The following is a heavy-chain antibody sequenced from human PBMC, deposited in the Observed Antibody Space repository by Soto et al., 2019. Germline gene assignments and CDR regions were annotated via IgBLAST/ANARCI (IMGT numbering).Heavy chain of an antibody. CDR3: AHAYGGRSLY. V-gene: IGHV2-5*02. CDR1: GFSLPTDRVG. Sequence: QITLKESGPTLVKPTQTLTLTCTFSGFSLPTDRVGVGWIRQPPGKALEWLAVIYWDDTKTYRPSLKSRPTITKDTSKNQVALTMTDMDPVDIATYYCAHAYGGRSLYWGQGTLVTVSS. J-gene: IGHJ4*02. CDR2: IYWDDTK. D-gene: IGHD1-26*01.